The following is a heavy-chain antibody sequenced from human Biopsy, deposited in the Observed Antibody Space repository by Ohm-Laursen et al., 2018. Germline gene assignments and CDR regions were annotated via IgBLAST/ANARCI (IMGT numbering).Heavy chain of an antibody. CDR2: VYYSGTT. J-gene: IGHJ5*02. CDR1: GGSITSRTHY. D-gene: IGHD3-3*01. V-gene: IGHV4-39*01. CDR3: ARHDLSDFWSGYPNFFDR. Sequence: SETLSLTCALSGGSITSRTHYWGWIRQTPGKGLEWIGTVYYSGTTYDNPSLKNRVIISVDTSKNQFSLSLKTVTAADTAVYCCARHDLSDFWSGYPNFFDRWGQGTLVTVSS.